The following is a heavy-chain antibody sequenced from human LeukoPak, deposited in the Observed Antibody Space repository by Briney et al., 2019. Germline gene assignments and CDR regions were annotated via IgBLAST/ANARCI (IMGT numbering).Heavy chain of an antibody. J-gene: IGHJ4*02. CDR2: IYPGDSDT. CDR1: GYSFINYW. CDR3: AKITPPYSFDY. Sequence: GESLKISCKGSGYSFINYWIGWVRQMPGKGLEWMGIIYPGDSDTRYSPSFQGQVTISADKSISTAYLQWSSLKASDTAMYCCAKITPPYSFDYWGQGTLVTVSS. D-gene: IGHD2-15*01. V-gene: IGHV5-51*01.